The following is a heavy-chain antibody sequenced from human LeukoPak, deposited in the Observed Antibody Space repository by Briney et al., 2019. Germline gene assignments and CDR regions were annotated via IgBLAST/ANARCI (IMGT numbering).Heavy chain of an antibody. V-gene: IGHV3-53*04. J-gene: IGHJ4*02. CDR3: ARQYCSGGSCYLDYSDY. D-gene: IGHD2-15*01. Sequence: PGGSLRLSCAASGFTVSSNYMSWVRQAPGKGLGGGSVIYSGGSTYYADSVKGRFTISRHNSKNTLYLQMNSLRAEDTAVYYCARQYCSGGSCYLDYSDYWGQGTLVTVSS. CDR2: IYSGGST. CDR1: GFTVSSNY.